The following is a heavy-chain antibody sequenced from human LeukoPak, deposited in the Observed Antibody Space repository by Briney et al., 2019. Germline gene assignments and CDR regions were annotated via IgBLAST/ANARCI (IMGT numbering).Heavy chain of an antibody. J-gene: IGHJ4*02. CDR3: ARKCVEMATITTYYFDY. V-gene: IGHV4-59*12. CDR2: IYYSGST. CDR1: GGSISSYY. Sequence: SETLSLTCTVSGGSISSYYWSWIRQPPGKGLEWIGYIYYSGSTNYNPSLKGRVTISVDTSKNQFSLKLSSVTAADTAVYYCARKCVEMATITTYYFDYWGQGTLVTVSS. D-gene: IGHD5-24*01.